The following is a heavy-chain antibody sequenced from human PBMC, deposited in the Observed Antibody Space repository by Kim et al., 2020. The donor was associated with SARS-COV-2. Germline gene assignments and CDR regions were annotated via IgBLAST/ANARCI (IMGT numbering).Heavy chain of an antibody. V-gene: IGHV3-21*01. Sequence: GGSLRLSCAASGFTFSSYSMNWVRQAPGKGLEWVSSISSSSSYIYYADSVKGRFTISRDNAKNSLYLQMNSLRAEDTAVYYCASLGYYDSSGYYSSVPFSAFWGQGTLVTVSS. CDR1: GFTFSSYS. J-gene: IGHJ4*02. CDR3: ASLGYYDSSGYYSSVPFSAF. D-gene: IGHD3-22*01. CDR2: ISSSSSYI.